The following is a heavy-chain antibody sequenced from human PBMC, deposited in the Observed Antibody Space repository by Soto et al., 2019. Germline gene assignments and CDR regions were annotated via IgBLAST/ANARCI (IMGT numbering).Heavy chain of an antibody. CDR2: IIPILGIA. V-gene: IGHV1-69*02. Sequence: ASVKVSCKASGGTFSSYTISWVRQAPGQGLEWMGRIIPILGIANYAQKFQGRVTITADKSTSTAYMELSSLRSEDTAVYYCARERLQWLPIDYWGQGTLVTVSS. J-gene: IGHJ4*02. CDR3: ARERLQWLPIDY. D-gene: IGHD4-4*01. CDR1: GGTFSSYT.